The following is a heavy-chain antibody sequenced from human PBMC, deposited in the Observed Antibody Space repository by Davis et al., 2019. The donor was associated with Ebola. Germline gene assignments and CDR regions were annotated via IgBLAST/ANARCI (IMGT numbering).Heavy chain of an antibody. J-gene: IGHJ3*02. Sequence: GESLKISCAASGFTFTSYAMSWVRQAPGRGLEWVSSITASGDVTYYRHSVKGRFSISRDNAKNSLYLQMNSLRDEDTAMYCCARDLTYGGDPGAFDIWGQGTMVTVSS. V-gene: IGHV3-23*01. CDR1: GFTFTSYA. CDR2: ITASGDVT. D-gene: IGHD4-23*01. CDR3: ARDLTYGGDPGAFDI.